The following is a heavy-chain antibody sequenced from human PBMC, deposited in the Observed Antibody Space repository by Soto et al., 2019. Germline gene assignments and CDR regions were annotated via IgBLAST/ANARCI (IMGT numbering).Heavy chain of an antibody. D-gene: IGHD3-9*01. CDR2: ISGSGRNT. J-gene: IGHJ4*02. Sequence: GGSLRLSCAASGFTFSSYAMSWVRQAPGKGLEWVSAISGSGRNTHYADSVKGRFTISRDNSKNTLYLQMNSLRAEDTAFYYCVKDHWASLTGYSSPASWGQGTLVTVSS. CDR1: GFTFSSYA. V-gene: IGHV3-23*01. CDR3: VKDHWASLTGYSSPAS.